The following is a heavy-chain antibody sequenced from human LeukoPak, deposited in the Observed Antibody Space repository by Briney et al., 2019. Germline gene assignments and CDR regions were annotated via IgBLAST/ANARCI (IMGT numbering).Heavy chain of an antibody. CDR3: ARPRDDYYDSSGYPPGY. CDR2: ISTTSSYI. Sequence: PGGSLRLSCAASGFIFSSYSMNWVRQAPGKGLEWVSSISTTSSYIYYADSVKGRFTISRDNAKNSLYLQMNGLRAEDTAVYYCARPRDDYYDSSGYPPGYWGQGTLVTVSS. V-gene: IGHV3-21*01. CDR1: GFIFSSYS. D-gene: IGHD3-22*01. J-gene: IGHJ4*02.